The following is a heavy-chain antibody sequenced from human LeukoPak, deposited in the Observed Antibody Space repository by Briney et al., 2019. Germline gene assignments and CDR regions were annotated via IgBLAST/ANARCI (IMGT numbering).Heavy chain of an antibody. CDR1: GYTFTGYY. CDR3: ARDPGDFWSGYSVW. Sequence: ASLKVSCKASGYTFTGYYIHWVRQAPGQGLEWMGWINPNSGGTNYAQKFQGRVTMTRDTSISTAYMELSRLRSDDTGVYYCARDPGDFWSGYSVWWGQGTLVTVSS. D-gene: IGHD3-3*01. CDR2: INPNSGGT. V-gene: IGHV1-2*02. J-gene: IGHJ4*02.